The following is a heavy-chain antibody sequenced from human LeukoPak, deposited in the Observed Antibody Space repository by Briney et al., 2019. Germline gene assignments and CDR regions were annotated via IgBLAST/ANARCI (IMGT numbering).Heavy chain of an antibody. J-gene: IGHJ4*02. Sequence: GGSLRLSCVASGFTFSIYTMSWVRQAPGKGLEWVSSITSSSSSMYSADSVKGRLTISRDNAKNSLYLQMNSLRAEDTAVYHCARDLAWGGYWGQGTLVTVSS. CDR3: ARDLAWGGY. CDR2: ITSSSSSM. V-gene: IGHV3-21*01. CDR1: GFTFSIYT. D-gene: IGHD7-27*01.